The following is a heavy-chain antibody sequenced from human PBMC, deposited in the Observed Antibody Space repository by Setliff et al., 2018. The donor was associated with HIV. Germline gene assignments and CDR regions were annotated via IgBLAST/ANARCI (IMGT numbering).Heavy chain of an antibody. CDR3: ARDHRFQSTPGIAVAPDGFDL. J-gene: IGHJ3*01. D-gene: IGHD6-19*01. V-gene: IGHV1-46*01. CDR1: GYTFTNYY. CDR2: INPSVDSR. Sequence: ASVKVSCKASGYTFTNYYMHWVRQAPGQGLEWMGIINPSVDSRTYAQKFQGRVTMTRDTSTSTVYMELSSLRSEDTALYYCARDHRFQSTPGIAVAPDGFDLWGQGTMVTVSS.